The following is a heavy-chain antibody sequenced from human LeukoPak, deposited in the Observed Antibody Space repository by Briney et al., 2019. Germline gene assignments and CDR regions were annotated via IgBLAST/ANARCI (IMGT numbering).Heavy chain of an antibody. CDR3: ARGHCSSTSCYDPAVGWFDP. J-gene: IGHJ5*02. CDR2: IYHSGST. Sequence: PSETLSLTCAVSGGSISSSNWWSWVRQPPGKGLEWIGEIYHSGSTNYNPSLKSRVTISVDTSKNQFSLKLSSVTAADTAVYYCARGHCSSTSCYDPAVGWFDPWGQGTLVTVSS. CDR1: GGSISSSNW. V-gene: IGHV4-4*02. D-gene: IGHD2-2*01.